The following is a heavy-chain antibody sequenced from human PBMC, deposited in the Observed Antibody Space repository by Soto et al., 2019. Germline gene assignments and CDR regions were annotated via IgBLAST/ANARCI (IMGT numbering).Heavy chain of an antibody. J-gene: IGHJ3*02. CDR2: IRATGSIT. V-gene: IGHV3-11*01. CDR3: SSRSRQNISRAFDI. CDR1: GLTLNDYY. D-gene: IGHD3-3*02. Sequence: QVQLVESGGGVVKPGRSLRLSCAASGLTLNDYYMNWLRQAPGKGLKWVSYIRATGSITYYTDSVKGGFTVSRDNANNSMYLQLNSMKTDDTAVSYGSSRSRQNISRAFDIWGQGTMVIVSS.